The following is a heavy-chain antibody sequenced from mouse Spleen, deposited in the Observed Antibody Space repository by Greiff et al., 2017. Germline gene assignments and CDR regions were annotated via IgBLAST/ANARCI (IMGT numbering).Heavy chain of an antibody. V-gene: IGHV1S137*01. Sequence: VKLQESGAELVRPGVSVKISCKGSGYTFTDYAMHWVKQSPAKSLEWIGVISTYYGDASYNQKFKGKATMTVDKSSSTAYMELASLTSEDSAIYYGARRDAVVATDDWYFDVWGAGTTVTVSS. D-gene: IGHD1-1*01. CDR3: ARRDAVVATDDWYFDV. J-gene: IGHJ1*01. CDR2: ISTYYGDA. CDR1: GYTFTDYA.